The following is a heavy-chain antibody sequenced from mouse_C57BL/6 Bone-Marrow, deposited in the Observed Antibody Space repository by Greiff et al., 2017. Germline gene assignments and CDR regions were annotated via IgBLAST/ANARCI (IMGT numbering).Heavy chain of an antibody. J-gene: IGHJ1*03. CDR2: ISSGGSYT. V-gene: IGHV5-6*02. Sequence: EVKLVESGGDLVKPGGSLKLSCAASGFTFSSYGMSWVRQTPDKRLEWVATISSGGSYTYYPDSVKGRVTISRDNAKNTLYLQMSSLKSEDTAMYYCARRSYFDVWGTGTTVTVSS. CDR3: ARRSYFDV. CDR1: GFTFSSYG.